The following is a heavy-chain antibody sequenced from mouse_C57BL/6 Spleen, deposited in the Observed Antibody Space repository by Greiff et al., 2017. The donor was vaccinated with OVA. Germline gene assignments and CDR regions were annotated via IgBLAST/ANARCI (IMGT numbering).Heavy chain of an antibody. J-gene: IGHJ4*01. CDR2: ISDGGSYT. Sequence: EVNLVESGGGLVKPGGSLKLSCAASGFTFSSYAMSWVRQTPEKRLEWVATISDGGSYTYYPDNVKGRFTISRDNAKNNLYLQMSHLKSEDTAMYYCARKDYAMDYWGQGTSVTVSS. CDR3: ARKDYAMDY. CDR1: GFTFSSYA. V-gene: IGHV5-4*03.